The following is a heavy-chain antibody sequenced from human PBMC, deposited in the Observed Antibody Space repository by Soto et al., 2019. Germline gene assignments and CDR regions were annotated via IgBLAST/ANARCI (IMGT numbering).Heavy chain of an antibody. J-gene: IGHJ4*02. CDR1: GGSIGSGDSS. CDR2: IYQNGNT. CDR3: ARGVWGNSAYFDF. V-gene: IGHV4-30-2*01. Sequence: SETLSLTCAVSGGSIGSGDSSWSWIRQPPGKGLEWIGYIYQNGNTYYSPSLMSRVTISVDKSKSQFSLRLNPVTAADTAAYYCARGVWGNSAYFDFWGQGTLVTVSS. D-gene: IGHD3-16*01.